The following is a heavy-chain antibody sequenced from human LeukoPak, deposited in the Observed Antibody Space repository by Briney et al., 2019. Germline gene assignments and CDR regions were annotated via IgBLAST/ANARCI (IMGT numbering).Heavy chain of an antibody. CDR2: ISSSGSTI. CDR1: GFTFSSYE. D-gene: IGHD4-17*01. V-gene: IGHV3-48*03. J-gene: IGHJ3*02. CDR3: ARFDDYGDYVAFDI. Sequence: GGSLRLSCAASGFTFSSYEMNWVRQAPGKGLEWVSYISSSGSTIYYADSVKGRFTISRDNAKNSLYLQMNSLRAEDTAVYYYARFDDYGDYVAFDIWGQGTMVTVSS.